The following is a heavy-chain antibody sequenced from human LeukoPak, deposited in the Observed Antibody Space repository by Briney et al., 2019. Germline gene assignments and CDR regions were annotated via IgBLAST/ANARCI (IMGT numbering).Heavy chain of an antibody. V-gene: IGHV4-59*01. D-gene: IGHD1/OR15-1a*01. Sequence: SETMFLSCSVSFGSIRDYYWSWIRQPPGKGLEWIGYIYNSGTTSYNPSLKGQVTISVDTSKNQFSLKLSSVTAADTAVYYCARGNKYPGVFDYSGQGNPITVSS. J-gene: IGHJ4*01. CDR3: ARGNKYPGVFDY. CDR2: IYNSGTT. CDR1: FGSIRDYY.